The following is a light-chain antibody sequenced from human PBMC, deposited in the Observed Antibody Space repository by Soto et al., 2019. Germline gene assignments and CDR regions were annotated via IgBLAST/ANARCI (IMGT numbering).Light chain of an antibody. J-gene: IGLJ3*02. Sequence: QAVVTQPPSASGTPGQGVTISCSGSSSNIGSNTVNWYQQLPGTAPKLLIYSNNQRPSGVPDRFSGSKSGTSASLAISGLQSEDEADYYCAAWDDSLNGLWVFGGGTKLTVL. CDR1: SSNIGSNT. CDR3: AAWDDSLNGLWV. CDR2: SNN. V-gene: IGLV1-44*01.